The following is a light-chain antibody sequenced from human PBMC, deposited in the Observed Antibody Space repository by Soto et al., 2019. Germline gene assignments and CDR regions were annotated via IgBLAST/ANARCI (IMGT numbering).Light chain of an antibody. V-gene: IGLV2-8*01. J-gene: IGLJ2*01. CDR3: SSFAGKNNLV. CDR1: SSDVGGYNY. Sequence: QSALTQPPSASGSPGQSVTISCTGTSSDVGGYNYVSWYQQHPGKAPKLMISEVSKRPSGVPDRFSGSKSGNTASLTVSGLKVEDGADYYCSSFAGKNNLVFGGGTKLTAL. CDR2: EVS.